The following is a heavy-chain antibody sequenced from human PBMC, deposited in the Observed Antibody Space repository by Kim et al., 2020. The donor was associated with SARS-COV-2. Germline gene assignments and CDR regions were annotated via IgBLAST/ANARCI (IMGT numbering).Heavy chain of an antibody. V-gene: IGHV5-51*01. CDR3: ATTASRGFYYFGS. D-gene: IGHD3-10*01. CDR1: GYTFAKYW. J-gene: IGHJ4*02. Sequence: GESLKISCKASGYTFAKYWIGWVRQMPGKGLQWVGIIHPTDSDTRYSPSFQGQATVSGDKSINTAYLQWGSLRASDTATYYCATTASRGFYYFGSWGQGTLVTVSS. CDR2: IHPTDSDT.